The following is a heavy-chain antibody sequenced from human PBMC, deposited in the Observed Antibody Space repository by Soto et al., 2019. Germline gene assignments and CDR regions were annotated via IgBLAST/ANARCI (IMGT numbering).Heavy chain of an antibody. Sequence: QVRLQESGPGLVKPSQTLSLTCPVSGCPISSGGYYWSWIRQHQGKGLDWIGYLYYSGSTYYNPSRKRRVTISVYTSKNHFSLKPSSVTAADRAVYYWARARSTRMGINNWVQGSLVSV. J-gene: IGHJ4*02. D-gene: IGHD1-26*01. CDR1: GCPISSGGYY. CDR2: LYYSGST. CDR3: ARARSTRMGINN. V-gene: IGHV4-31*03.